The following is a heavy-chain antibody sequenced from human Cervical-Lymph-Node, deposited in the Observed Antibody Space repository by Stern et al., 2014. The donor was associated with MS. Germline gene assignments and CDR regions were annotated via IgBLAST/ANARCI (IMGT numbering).Heavy chain of an antibody. V-gene: IGHV3-30*18. CDR2: ISYDGSNK. J-gene: IGHJ6*02. CDR1: GFTFSTYG. Sequence: VQLVESGGGVVQPGRSLRLSCAASGFTFSTYGMHWVRQAPGKGLEWGAVISYDGSNKYYADSGKGRFTISRDNSKNTLYLQMNILRAEDTAVYYCAKSGGVLNFQSYYYGMDVWGQGTTVTVSS. CDR3: AKSGGVLNFQSYYYGMDV. D-gene: IGHD2-8*01.